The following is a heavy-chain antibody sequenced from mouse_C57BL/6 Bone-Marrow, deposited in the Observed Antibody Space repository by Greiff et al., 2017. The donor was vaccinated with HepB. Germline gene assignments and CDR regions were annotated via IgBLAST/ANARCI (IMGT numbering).Heavy chain of an antibody. CDR2: ISYDGSN. Sequence: ESGPGLVKPSQSLSLTCSVTGYSITSGYYWNWIRQFPGNKLEWLGYISYDGSNNYNPSLKNRISITRDTSNNQFFLKLNSVTTEDTATYYCARDDYYGSSYYYFDYWGQGTTLTVSS. CDR3: ARDDYYGSSYYYFDY. V-gene: IGHV3-6*01. CDR1: GYSITSGYY. J-gene: IGHJ2*01. D-gene: IGHD1-1*01.